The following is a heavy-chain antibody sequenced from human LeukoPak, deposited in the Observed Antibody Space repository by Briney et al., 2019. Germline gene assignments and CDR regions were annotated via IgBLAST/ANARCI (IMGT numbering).Heavy chain of an antibody. CDR1: GFTFSSYA. V-gene: IGHV3-23*01. D-gene: IGHD3-22*01. J-gene: IGHJ4*02. Sequence: GGSLRLSCAASGFTFSSYAMSWVRQAPGKGLEGVSAISGSGGSPYYADSVKGRFTISRDNSKNTLYLQMNGLRAEDTAVYYCAKDPGVVVGYTYYWGQGTLVTVSS. CDR3: AKDPGVVVGYTYY. CDR2: ISGSGGSP.